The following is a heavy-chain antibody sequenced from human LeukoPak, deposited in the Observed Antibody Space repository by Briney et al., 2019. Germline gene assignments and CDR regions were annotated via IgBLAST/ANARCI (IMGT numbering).Heavy chain of an antibody. CDR1: GFTFSSYG. D-gene: IGHD2-15*01. J-gene: IGHJ4*02. CDR2: ISYDSTNK. CDR3: AKDSGYCSGGSCRTDYY. V-gene: IGHV3-30*18. Sequence: PGRSLRLSCAASGFTFSSYGMQRVRQAPGKGLEWEEVISYDSTNKYYTESERGRFTISRDKSKNTLDLQMTSLRAEDTAIYYRAKDSGYCSGGSCRTDYYCGQGTLVTVSS.